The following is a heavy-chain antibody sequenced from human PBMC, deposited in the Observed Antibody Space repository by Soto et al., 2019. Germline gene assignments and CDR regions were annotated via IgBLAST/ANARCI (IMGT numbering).Heavy chain of an antibody. J-gene: IGHJ4*02. D-gene: IGHD2-21*02. CDR1: GDTFTDYY. Sequence: QVQLMQSGAEVKKPGASVKVSCKASGDTFTDYYIHWVRQAPGQGLEWMGTVNPSGGHTTYAQHFLGRVTMTRDTSTSTLYMELTSLTSDATAIYYCARGGYVVVVTAALDYWGQGTLVTVSS. CDR3: ARGGYVVVVTAALDY. V-gene: IGHV1-46*01. CDR2: VNPSGGHT.